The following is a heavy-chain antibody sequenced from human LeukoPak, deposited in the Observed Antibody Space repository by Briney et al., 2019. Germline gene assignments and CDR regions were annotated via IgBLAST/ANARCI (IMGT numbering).Heavy chain of an antibody. V-gene: IGHV4-59*01. D-gene: IGHD3-22*01. Sequence: SETLSLTCTVSGGSIGSYYWSWIRQPPGKGLEWIGYIYYSGSTNYNPSLKSRVTISVDTSKNQFSLKLSSVTAADTAVYYCARLKYYYDSSGSRAEYFQHWGQGTLVTASS. CDR1: GGSIGSYY. CDR2: IYYSGST. J-gene: IGHJ1*01. CDR3: ARLKYYYDSSGSRAEYFQH.